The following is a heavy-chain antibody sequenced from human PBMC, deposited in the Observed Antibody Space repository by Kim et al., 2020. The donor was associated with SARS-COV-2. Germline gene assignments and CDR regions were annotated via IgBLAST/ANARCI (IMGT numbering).Heavy chain of an antibody. CDR1: GFTFSDYY. V-gene: IGHV3-11*01. J-gene: IGHJ4*02. D-gene: IGHD3-10*01. CDR2: ISSSGSTK. CDR3: VAHYYGSGSQTFDY. Sequence: GGSLRLSCAASGFTFSDYYMSWIRQAPGKGLEWVSYISSSGSTKYYADSVKGRFTISRDNAKNSLYLQMNSLRAEDTAVYYCVAHYYGSGSQTFDYWGQGTLVTVSS.